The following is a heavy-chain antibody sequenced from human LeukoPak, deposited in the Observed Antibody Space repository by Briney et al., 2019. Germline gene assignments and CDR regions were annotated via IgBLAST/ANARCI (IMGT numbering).Heavy chain of an antibody. CDR2: IQYDGSEI. V-gene: IGHV3-30*02. D-gene: IGHD3-10*02. Sequence: GRCLRLSCAASVLIFSTSGMHWGRGAPGKGLGCGAVIQYDGSEIYSAASLKGPFTISRDNSKNTLYLQLISLRAEDTAMFYCARESGAAKIGQMLHYWGQGTLVTASS. CDR1: VLIFSTSG. CDR3: ARESGAAKIGQMLHY. J-gene: IGHJ4*02.